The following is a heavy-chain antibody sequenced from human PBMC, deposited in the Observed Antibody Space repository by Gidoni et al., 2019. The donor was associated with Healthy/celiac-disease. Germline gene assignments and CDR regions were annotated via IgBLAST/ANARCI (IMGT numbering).Heavy chain of an antibody. D-gene: IGHD6-19*01. Sequence: QVQLQESGPGLVKPSETLSLTCTVYGYSISSGYYWGWIRQPPGKGLEWIGSIYHSGSTYYNPSLKSRVTISVDTSKNQFSLKLSSVTAADTAVYYCARQAVAGTNWFDLWGQGTLVTVSS. CDR2: IYHSGST. CDR3: ARQAVAGTNWFDL. CDR1: GYSISSGYY. V-gene: IGHV4-38-2*02. J-gene: IGHJ5*02.